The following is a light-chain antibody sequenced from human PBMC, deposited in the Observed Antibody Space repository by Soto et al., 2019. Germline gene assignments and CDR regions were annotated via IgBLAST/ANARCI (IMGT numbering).Light chain of an antibody. CDR1: QSVSNSY. J-gene: IGKJ1*01. V-gene: IGKV3-20*01. CDR2: GAS. Sequence: EIVLTQSPGTLSLSPGERATLSCRASQSVSNSYLAWYQQKPGQAPRLLIYGASRRATGIPDRFSGSGSGTDFTLTISRLEPEDFAVYYCQQYDRSPWTFGQGTKVEIK. CDR3: QQYDRSPWT.